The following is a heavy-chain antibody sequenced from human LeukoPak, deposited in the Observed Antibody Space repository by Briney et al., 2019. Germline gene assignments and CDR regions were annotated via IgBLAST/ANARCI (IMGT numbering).Heavy chain of an antibody. Sequence: ASVKVSCKASGYTFTSYGISWVRQAPGQGLEWMGWISAYNGNTNYAQKLQGRVTMTTDTSTSTAYMELRSLRSDDTAVYYCARTLPGIAVAGMARRVGYWFDPWGQGTLVTVSS. CDR3: ARTLPGIAVAGMARRVGYWFDP. V-gene: IGHV1-18*01. D-gene: IGHD6-19*01. CDR1: GYTFTSYG. J-gene: IGHJ5*02. CDR2: ISAYNGNT.